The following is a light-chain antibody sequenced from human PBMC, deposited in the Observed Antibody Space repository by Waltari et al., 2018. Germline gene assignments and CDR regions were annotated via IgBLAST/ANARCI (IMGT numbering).Light chain of an antibody. CDR1: RMVCSGY. J-gene: IGKJ4*01. V-gene: IGKV3-20*01. CDR3: QLFAMSPPLT. CDR2: GAS. Sequence: RMVCSGYLPWDQLKPGQPPRLLIYGASSSATGIPDRFRVSGSGRDFTLTISGLEPEDFAVYYCQLFAMSPPLTVGGGIKVEI.